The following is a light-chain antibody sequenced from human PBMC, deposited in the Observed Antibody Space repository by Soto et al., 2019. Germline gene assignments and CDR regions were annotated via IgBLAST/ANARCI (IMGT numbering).Light chain of an antibody. CDR2: KAS. V-gene: IGKV1-5*03. CDR1: QSIDTW. CDR3: QQYKSHST. Sequence: DVQMTQSPSTLSASVGDRVTITCRASQSIDTWLAWYQQKPGKAPKLLIQKASSLQSGVPSRFSGSGSGTELTLTISSLQPDDFATYYCQQYKSHSTFGQGTKVDI. J-gene: IGKJ1*01.